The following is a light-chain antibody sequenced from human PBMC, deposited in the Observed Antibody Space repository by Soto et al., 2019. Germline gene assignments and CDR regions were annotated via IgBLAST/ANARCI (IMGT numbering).Light chain of an antibody. CDR1: QSVSNN. J-gene: IGKJ1*01. Sequence: EIVLTQSPGTLSLSPGERATLSCRASQSVSNNYLAWYQQKPGQAPRLLIYGASTRATGIPARFSGSGSGTEFTLTIRSLQSEDFAVYYCKQYNNWLWTFGQGTKVDI. CDR2: GAS. CDR3: KQYNNWLWT. V-gene: IGKV3-15*01.